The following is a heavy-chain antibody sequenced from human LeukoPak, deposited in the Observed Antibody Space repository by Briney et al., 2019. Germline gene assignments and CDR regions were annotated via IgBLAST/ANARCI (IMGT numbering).Heavy chain of an antibody. Sequence: SGGSLRLSCAASGFTFSTYAMHWVRQAPGKGLEWAAFIRYDGSNKYYADFVKGRFTISRDSSKNTLYLQMNSLRVEDTAVYYCAKGSYSATSGYFDYWGQGTLVTVSS. D-gene: IGHD5-12*01. V-gene: IGHV3-30*02. CDR2: IRYDGSNK. CDR1: GFTFSTYA. J-gene: IGHJ4*02. CDR3: AKGSYSATSGYFDY.